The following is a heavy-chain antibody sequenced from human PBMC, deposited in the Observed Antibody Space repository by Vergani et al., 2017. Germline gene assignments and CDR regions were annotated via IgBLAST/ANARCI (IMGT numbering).Heavy chain of an antibody. CDR1: GFTFSSYA. Sequence: EVQLLESGGGLVQPGGSLRLSCAASGFTFSSYAMSWVRQAPGKGLEWVSAISGSGGSTYYADSVKGRFTISRDNSKNTLYLQMNRLRAEDTAVYYCAKGPGGPEDSDGWFDPWGQGTLVTVSS. J-gene: IGHJ5*02. D-gene: IGHD2-21*02. V-gene: IGHV3-23*01. CDR2: ISGSGGST. CDR3: AKGPGGPEDSDGWFDP.